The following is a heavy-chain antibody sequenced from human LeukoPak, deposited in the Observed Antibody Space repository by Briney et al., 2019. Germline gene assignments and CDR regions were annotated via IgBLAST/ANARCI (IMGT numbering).Heavy chain of an antibody. CDR3: AKDWYSSSSNYFDY. Sequence: PGGSLRLSCAASGFIFSKAWMSWVRQAPGKGLEWVSAISGSGGSTYYADSVKGRFTISRDNSKNTLYLQMNSLRAEDTAVYYCAKDWYSSSSNYFDYWGQGTLVTVSS. J-gene: IGHJ4*02. CDR1: GFIFSKAW. V-gene: IGHV3-23*01. CDR2: ISGSGGST. D-gene: IGHD6-6*01.